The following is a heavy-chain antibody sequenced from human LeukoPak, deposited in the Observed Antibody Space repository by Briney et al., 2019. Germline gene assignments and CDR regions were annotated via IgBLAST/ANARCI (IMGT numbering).Heavy chain of an antibody. J-gene: IGHJ4*02. CDR1: GFMFNSYG. V-gene: IGHV3-21*01. D-gene: IGHD2-15*01. Sequence: GSLRLSCAASGFMFNSYGMNWVRQAPGKGLEWVSSISSSSTYKNYADSVRGRFTISRDNAKDLLYLQMNSLRAEDTAVYYCTRAFEGYCSSGRCPNFDYWGQGALVTVSS. CDR2: ISSSSTYK. CDR3: TRAFEGYCSSGRCPNFDY.